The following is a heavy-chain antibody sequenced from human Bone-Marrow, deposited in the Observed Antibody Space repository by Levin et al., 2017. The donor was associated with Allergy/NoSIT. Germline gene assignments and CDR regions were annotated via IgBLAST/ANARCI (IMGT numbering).Heavy chain of an antibody. CDR3: ARAAGNTLYGMDV. J-gene: IGHJ6*02. V-gene: IGHV3-30*04. Sequence: GGSLRLSCTASGFTFSSYDMHWVRQAPGKGLEWVARISYGAINKYYAESVKGRFTISRDNSRNTLSLQLNSLRPEDTAVYYCARAAGNTLYGMDVWGQGTTVTVSS. CDR1: GFTFSSYD. CDR2: ISYGAINK.